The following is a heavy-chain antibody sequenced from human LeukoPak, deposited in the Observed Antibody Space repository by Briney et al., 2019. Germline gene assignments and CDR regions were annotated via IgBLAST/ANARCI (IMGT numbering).Heavy chain of an antibody. D-gene: IGHD1-26*01. J-gene: IGHJ4*02. CDR2: IRHGGST. Sequence: SETLSLTCAVYGEYLIGNYWSWIRQPPGKGLEWIGEIRHGGSTNYNPSLKSRVIISVDTSKNQFSLKLGSVTAADTAVYYCANGIYSPDYWGQGTLVTVSS. V-gene: IGHV4-34*01. CDR1: GEYLIGNY. CDR3: ANGIYSPDY.